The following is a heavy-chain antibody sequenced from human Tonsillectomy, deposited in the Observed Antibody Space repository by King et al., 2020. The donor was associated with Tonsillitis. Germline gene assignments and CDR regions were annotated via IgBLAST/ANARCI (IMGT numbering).Heavy chain of an antibody. CDR2: ISSSISYI. D-gene: IGHD3-10*01. J-gene: IGHJ4*02. CDR1: GFTFSYYS. Sequence: VQLVESGGGLVKPGGSLRLSCAASGFTFSYYSMNWVRQAPGKGLEWVSSISSSISYIYYADSVKGRFTISRDNAKNSLYLQMNSLRAEDTALYYCARYYGSGTYLDYWGQGTLVTVSS. V-gene: IGHV3-21*01. CDR3: ARYYGSGTYLDY.